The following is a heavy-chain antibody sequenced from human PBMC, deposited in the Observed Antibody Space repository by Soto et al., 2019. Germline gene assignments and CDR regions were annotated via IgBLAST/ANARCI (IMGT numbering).Heavy chain of an antibody. V-gene: IGHV3-30*03. Sequence: GGSLRLSCAASGFTFSSYGMHWVRQAPGKGLEWVAVISYDGSNKYYADSVKGRFTISRDNSKNTLYLQMNSLRAEDTAVYYCARQAKYYYGSGSYYNGDYWGQGTLVTVSS. D-gene: IGHD3-10*01. J-gene: IGHJ4*02. CDR2: ISYDGSNK. CDR1: GFTFSSYG. CDR3: ARQAKYYYGSGSYYNGDY.